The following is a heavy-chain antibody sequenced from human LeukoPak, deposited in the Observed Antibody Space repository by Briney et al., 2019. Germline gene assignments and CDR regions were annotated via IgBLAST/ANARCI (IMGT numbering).Heavy chain of an antibody. Sequence: GGSLRLSCAASGFTFSNAWMNWVRQAPGKGLEWVGRIKSKTDGETTDFGAPVKGRFAISRDDSKNTMYLHMNSLRTEDTAVYYCTTGNWGPYWGQGTLVTVSS. CDR2: IKSKTDGETT. J-gene: IGHJ4*02. V-gene: IGHV3-15*07. CDR1: GFTFSNAW. CDR3: TTGNWGPY. D-gene: IGHD7-27*01.